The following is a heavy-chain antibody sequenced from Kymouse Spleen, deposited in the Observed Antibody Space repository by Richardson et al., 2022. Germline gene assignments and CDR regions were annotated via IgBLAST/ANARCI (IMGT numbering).Heavy chain of an antibody. V-gene: IGHV3-33*01. Sequence: QVQLVESGGGVVQPGRSLRLSCAASGFTFSSYGMHWVRQAPGKGLEWVAVIWYDGSNKYYADSVKGRFTISRDNSKNTLYLQMNSLRAEDTAVYYCARDQAALSTVVTQDYWGQGTLVTVSS. CDR3: ARDQAALSTVVTQDY. D-gene: IGHD4-23*01. CDR2: IWYDGSNK. J-gene: IGHJ4*02. CDR1: GFTFSSYG.